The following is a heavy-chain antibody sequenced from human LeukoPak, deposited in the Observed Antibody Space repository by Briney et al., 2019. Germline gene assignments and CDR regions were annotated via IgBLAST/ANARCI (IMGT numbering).Heavy chain of an antibody. D-gene: IGHD6-6*01. J-gene: IGHJ4*02. V-gene: IGHV3-21*01. CDR1: GFTFSSYS. CDR2: ISSSSSYI. CDR3: ARAPEFNSSSSSRSHRGPFDY. Sequence: PGGSLRLSCAASGFTFSSYSMNWVRQAPGKGLEWVSYISSSSSYIYYADSVNGRFTISRDHPKTSLYLRMNSLSADDTAVYYCARAPEFNSSSSSRSHRGPFDYWGQGTLVTVSS.